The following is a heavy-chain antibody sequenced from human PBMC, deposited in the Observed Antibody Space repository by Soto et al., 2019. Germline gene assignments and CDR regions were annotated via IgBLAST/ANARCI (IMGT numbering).Heavy chain of an antibody. J-gene: IGHJ6*02. CDR1: GFTFSSYA. V-gene: IGHV3-30-3*01. CDR2: ISYDGSNK. CDR3: ARVGCSSTSCWPGDYYYYGMGV. Sequence: GGSLRLSCAASGFTFSSYAMHWVRQAPGKGLEWVAVISYDGSNKYYADSVKGRFTISRDNSKNTLYLQMNSLRAEDTAVYYCARVGCSSTSCWPGDYYYYGMGVWGHGTTATVSS. D-gene: IGHD2-2*01.